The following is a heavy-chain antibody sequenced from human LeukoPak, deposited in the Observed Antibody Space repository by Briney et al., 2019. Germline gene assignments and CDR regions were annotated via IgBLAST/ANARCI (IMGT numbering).Heavy chain of an antibody. CDR3: AGGPEPSRYFQH. D-gene: IGHD1-14*01. CDR1: GFTFSSYS. CDR2: IRNSSTYI. V-gene: IGHV3-21*01. J-gene: IGHJ1*01. Sequence: PGGSLRLSCAASGFTFSSYSMNWVRQATGEGLEWVSSIRNSSTYIYYADSGKGRFTISRDNTKNSLYLQMNSLRAEDTAVYYCAGGPEPSRYFQHWGQGTLVTVSS.